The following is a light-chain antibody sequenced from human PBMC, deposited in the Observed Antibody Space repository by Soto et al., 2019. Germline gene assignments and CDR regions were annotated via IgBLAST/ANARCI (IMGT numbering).Light chain of an antibody. CDR2: GAS. CDR1: QSVRSN. Sequence: EVVMTQSPATLSVSPGERFTLXXRASQSVRSNLAWYQQKPGQSPRLIXYGASTRATGIPARFSGSGSGTEFTLTISSLQSEDFAVYYCQQYNNWPPITFGQGTRLEIK. V-gene: IGKV3-15*01. CDR3: QQYNNWPPIT. J-gene: IGKJ5*01.